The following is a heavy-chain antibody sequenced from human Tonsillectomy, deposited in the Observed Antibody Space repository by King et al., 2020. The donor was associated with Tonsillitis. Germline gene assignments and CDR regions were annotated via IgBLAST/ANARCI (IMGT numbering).Heavy chain of an antibody. CDR3: ATVDMVGANTLGDY. CDR1: GYTLTELS. V-gene: IGHV1-24*01. J-gene: IGHJ4*02. CDR2: FDPEHGET. Sequence: QLVQSGAEVKKPGASVKVSCKVSGYTLTELSMHWVRQAPGKGLEWMGGFDPEHGETIYAQKFQGRVTMTEDTSTDTAYMELSSLRSDDTAVYYCATVDMVGANTLGDYWGQGTLVTVSS. D-gene: IGHD1-26*01.